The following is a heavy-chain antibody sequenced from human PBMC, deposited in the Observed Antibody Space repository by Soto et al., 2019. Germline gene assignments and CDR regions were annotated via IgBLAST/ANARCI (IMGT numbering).Heavy chain of an antibody. J-gene: IGHJ6*02. CDR1: GYSFTTYW. V-gene: IGHV5-51*01. D-gene: IGHD6-6*01. Sequence: PGESLKISCKGSGYSFTTYWIGWVRQMPGKGLEWMGIIYPGDSDIKYSPSFQGQVTISADKSISTAYLQWSSLKASDTAMYYCARPSYSSSRYYGMDVWGQGTTVTVSS. CDR3: ARPSYSSSRYYGMDV. CDR2: IYPGDSDI.